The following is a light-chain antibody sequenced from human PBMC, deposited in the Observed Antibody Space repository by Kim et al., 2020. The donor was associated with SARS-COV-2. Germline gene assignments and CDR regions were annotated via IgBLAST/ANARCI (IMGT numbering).Light chain of an antibody. V-gene: IGLV3-19*01. J-gene: IGLJ2*01. CDR1: SLRSYY. Sequence: SSELTRDPAVSVALGQTVRITCQGDSLRSYYATWYQQKPGQAPIRVIYGKNNRPSVIPDRFSGSSSGNTASLTITGTQAGDEADYYCNSRDSNDNVVFGGGTKLTVL. CDR2: GKN. CDR3: NSRDSNDNVV.